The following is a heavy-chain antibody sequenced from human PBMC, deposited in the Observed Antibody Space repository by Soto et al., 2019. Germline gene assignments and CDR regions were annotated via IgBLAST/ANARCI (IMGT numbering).Heavy chain of an antibody. D-gene: IGHD2-21*02. CDR1: GYTFTKYD. CDR2: VSPDHGNA. Sequence: QVQVVQSRAEVKKPGASVKVSCKTSGYTFTKYDINWVRQAPGQGLEWMGWVSPDHGNAGYAPQFQGRITMTSDTSTSPVYMELNELCSYDTAIHFCEVTAAGYWGQGSMLTVSS. V-gene: IGHV1-8*01. J-gene: IGHJ4*02. CDR3: EVTAAGY.